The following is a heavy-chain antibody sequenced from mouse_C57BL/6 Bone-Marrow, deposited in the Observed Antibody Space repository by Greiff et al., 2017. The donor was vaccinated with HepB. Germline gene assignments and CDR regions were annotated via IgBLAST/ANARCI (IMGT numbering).Heavy chain of an antibody. CDR1: GFTFSSYA. Sequence: EVKLVESGGGLVKPGGSLKLSCAASGFTFSSYAMSWVRQTPEKRLEWVATISDGGSYTYYPDNVKGRFTISRDNAKNNLYLQMSHLKSEDTSMYYCARDRHYYGYYFGYWGQGTTLTVAS. CDR3: ARDRHYYGYYFGY. J-gene: IGHJ2*01. V-gene: IGHV5-4*01. CDR2: ISDGGSYT. D-gene: IGHD1-2*01.